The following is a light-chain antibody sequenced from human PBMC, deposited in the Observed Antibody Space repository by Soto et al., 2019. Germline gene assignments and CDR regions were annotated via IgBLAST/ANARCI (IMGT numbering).Light chain of an antibody. Sequence: DIQMTQSPSSLSASVGDRVTITCRASQAISNHLAWYQQKPGEVPKLLIHTASTLQSGVPSRFSGSGSGTDFTLTISSLQPDDVATYYCQHYDRVPWTFGQGTKVEVK. CDR1: QAISNH. CDR3: QHYDRVPWT. CDR2: TAS. J-gene: IGKJ1*01. V-gene: IGKV1-27*01.